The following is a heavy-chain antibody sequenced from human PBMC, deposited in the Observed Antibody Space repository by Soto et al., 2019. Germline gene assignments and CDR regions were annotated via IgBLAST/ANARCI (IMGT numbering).Heavy chain of an antibody. CDR3: ARFCRDFEVVPAAGLFDY. CDR1: GGSISSSSYY. J-gene: IGHJ4*02. Sequence: SETLSLTCTVSGGSISSSSYYWGWIRQPPGKGLEWIGSIYYGGSTYYNPSLKSRVTISVDTSKNQFSLKLSSVTAADTAVYYCARFCRDFEVVPAAGLFDYGGREPLVTVSS. D-gene: IGHD2-2*01. V-gene: IGHV4-39*01. CDR2: IYYGGST.